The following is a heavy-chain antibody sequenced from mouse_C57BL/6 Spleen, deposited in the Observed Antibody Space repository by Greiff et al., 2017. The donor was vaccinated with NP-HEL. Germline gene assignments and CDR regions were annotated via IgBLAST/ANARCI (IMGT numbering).Heavy chain of an antibody. D-gene: IGHD1-1*01. CDR1: GYTFTDYE. CDR2: IDPETGGT. CDR3: TRFITTVVENAMDY. J-gene: IGHJ4*01. V-gene: IGHV1-15*01. Sequence: QVQLQQSGAELVRPGASVTLSCKASGYTFTDYEMHWVKQTPVHGLEWIGAIDPETGGTAYNQKFKGKAILTADKSSSTAYMELRSLTSEDSAVYYCTRFITTVVENAMDYWGQGTSVTVSS.